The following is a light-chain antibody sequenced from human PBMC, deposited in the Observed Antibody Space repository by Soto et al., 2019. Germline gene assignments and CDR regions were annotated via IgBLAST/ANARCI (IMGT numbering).Light chain of an antibody. CDR2: GTS. CDR1: QSVSSKY. V-gene: IGKV3-20*01. CDR3: QHYGSSPPMYT. J-gene: IGKJ2*01. Sequence: EIVLTQSPGTLSLSPGERATLSCRASQSVSSKYLAWYQQKPGQAPRVLIYGTSIRASGVPERFSGGGSGTDFTLTITRLEPEDFAVYYCQHYGSSPPMYTFGQGTKVDIK.